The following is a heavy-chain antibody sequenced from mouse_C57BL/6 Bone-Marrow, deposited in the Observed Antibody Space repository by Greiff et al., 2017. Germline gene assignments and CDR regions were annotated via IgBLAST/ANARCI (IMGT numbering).Heavy chain of an antibody. J-gene: IGHJ3*01. CDR1: GFNIKDYY. CDR3: ARPFLRDAWFAY. CDR2: IDPEDGET. V-gene: IGHV14-2*01. D-gene: IGHD3-2*02. Sequence: VQLQQSGAELVKPGASVKLSCTASGFNIKDYYMHWVKQRTEQGLEWIGRIDPEDGETNYAPKFQGKATITADTSSNTAYLQLSSLTSEDTAVYDCARPFLRDAWFAYWGQGTLVTVSA.